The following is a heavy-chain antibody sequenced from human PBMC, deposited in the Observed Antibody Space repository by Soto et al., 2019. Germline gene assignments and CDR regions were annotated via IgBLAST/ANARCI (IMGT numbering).Heavy chain of an antibody. J-gene: IGHJ4*02. CDR3: ARSNTRYSSSDY. CDR1: GGSINKYQ. V-gene: IGHV4-59*08. D-gene: IGHD6-6*01. Sequence: PSETLSLTCTVSGGSINKYQWSWVRQPPGKGLEWIGCFYFSTNYNPALNSRVTISVDRSKNHFSLKLTSVTAADTAVYFCARSNTRYSSSDYWGQGTLVTVS. CDR2: FYFST.